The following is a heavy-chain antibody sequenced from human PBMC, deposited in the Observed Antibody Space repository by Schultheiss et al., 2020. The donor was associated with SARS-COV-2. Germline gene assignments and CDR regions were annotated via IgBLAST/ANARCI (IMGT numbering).Heavy chain of an antibody. CDR1: GFTFDDYA. CDR3: ARLQYRRGGGAFDI. D-gene: IGHD4-11*01. Sequence: GGSLRLSCAASGFTFDDYAMHWVRQAPGKGLEWVSAISGSGGSTYYADSVKGRFTISRDNSKNTLYLQMNSLRAEDTAVYYCARLQYRRGGGAFDIWGQGTMVTVSS. V-gene: IGHV3-23*01. J-gene: IGHJ3*02. CDR2: ISGSGGST.